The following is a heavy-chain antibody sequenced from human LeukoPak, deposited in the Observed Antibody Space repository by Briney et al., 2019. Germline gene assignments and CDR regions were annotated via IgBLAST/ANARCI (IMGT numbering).Heavy chain of an antibody. J-gene: IGHJ5*02. CDR3: ARDGGLLWFGDNGINWFDP. D-gene: IGHD3-10*01. Sequence: ASVKVSCKASGYTFTGYYMHWVRQAPGQGLEWMGWINPNSGGTNYAQKFQGRVTMTRDTSISTAYMELSRLRSDDTAVYYCARDGGLLWFGDNGINWFDPWGQGTLVTVSS. V-gene: IGHV1-2*02. CDR2: INPNSGGT. CDR1: GYTFTGYY.